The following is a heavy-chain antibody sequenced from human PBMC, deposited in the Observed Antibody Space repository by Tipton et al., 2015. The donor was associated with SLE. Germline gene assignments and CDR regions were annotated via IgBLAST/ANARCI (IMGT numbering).Heavy chain of an antibody. CDR1: GFSFSTYA. D-gene: IGHD3-16*01. J-gene: IGHJ3*01. V-gene: IGHV3-13*01. CDR2: VGTTDDT. CDR3: ARGGSDAFDF. Sequence: SLRLSCTASGFSFSTYAMHWVRQAIGRGLEWVSAVGTTDDTYYPGSVKGRFTISRENAKHSLYLQMTNLRAGDTAVYYCARGGSDAFDFWGQGTRVTVSS.